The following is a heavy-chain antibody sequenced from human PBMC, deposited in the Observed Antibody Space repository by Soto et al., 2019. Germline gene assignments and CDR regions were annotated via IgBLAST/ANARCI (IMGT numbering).Heavy chain of an antibody. Sequence: TSETLSLTCTVSGGSMIAYYWNWMRQPPGKGLQWIGYTYYSGGTTYNPSLKSRVTISVDSSKNQFSLKLDSVTPADTAVYYCARVRGTAGKRYFDYWGPGTLVTVSS. J-gene: IGHJ4*02. CDR2: TYYSGGT. CDR1: GGSMIAYY. D-gene: IGHD6-13*01. CDR3: ARVRGTAGKRYFDY. V-gene: IGHV4-59*01.